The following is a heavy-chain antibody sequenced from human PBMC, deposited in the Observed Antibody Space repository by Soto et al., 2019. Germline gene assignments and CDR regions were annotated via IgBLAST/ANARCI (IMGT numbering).Heavy chain of an antibody. J-gene: IGHJ4*02. CDR1: GFTFSLSA. D-gene: IGHD3-9*01. CDR2: ISGGGGST. CDR3: AKGPEYDILTGCDY. V-gene: IGHV3-23*01. Sequence: EVQLLESGGGFVQPGESLRLSCVASGFTFSLSAMSWVRQAPGRGLEWVSSISGGGGSTEYTDSVKGRFTISRDNSEDTVHLQMNSLRAEDTAVYYCAKGPEYDILTGCDYWGQGALVTVSS.